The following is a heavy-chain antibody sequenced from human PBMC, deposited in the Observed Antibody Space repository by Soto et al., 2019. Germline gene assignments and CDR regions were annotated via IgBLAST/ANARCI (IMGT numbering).Heavy chain of an antibody. D-gene: IGHD2-21*02. J-gene: IGHJ5*02. V-gene: IGHV1-18*01. CDR2: ISAYNGNT. Sequence: QVQLVQSGAEVKKPGASVKVSCKASGYTFTSYGISWVRQAPGQGLEWMGWISAYNGNTNYAQKLQGRVTMTTDTSTSTAYMERRSLRSDATAVYYCARDKGAYCGGDCYSTWFDPWGQGTLVTVSS. CDR3: ARDKGAYCGGDCYSTWFDP. CDR1: GYTFTSYG.